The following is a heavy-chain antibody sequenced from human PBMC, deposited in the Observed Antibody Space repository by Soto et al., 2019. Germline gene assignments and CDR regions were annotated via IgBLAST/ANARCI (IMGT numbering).Heavy chain of an antibody. D-gene: IGHD2-2*01. CDR2: IIPIFGTA. CDR1: GGTFSSYA. CDR3: AREGYCISTSCYGTVGWYYYGMDV. V-gene: IGHV1-69*12. J-gene: IGHJ6*02. Sequence: QVQLVQSGAEVKKPGSSVKVSCNASGGTFSSYAISWVRQAPGQGLEWMGGIIPIFGTANYAQKFQGRVTITADESTSTAYMELSSLRSEDTAVYYCAREGYCISTSCYGTVGWYYYGMDVWGQGTTVTVSS.